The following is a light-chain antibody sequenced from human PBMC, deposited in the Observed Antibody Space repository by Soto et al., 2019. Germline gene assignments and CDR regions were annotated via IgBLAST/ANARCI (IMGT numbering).Light chain of an antibody. CDR1: QSINDW. V-gene: IGKV1-5*03. CDR2: RAS. J-gene: IGKJ1*01. Sequence: DIQVTQSPSTLSASVGDRITITCRASQSINDWLAWYQQKPGKAPKLLIFRASYLQSGVPSRFSGSGYGTDFTLTISSLQPDDFASYYCQQYSSYSGTFGQGTKVEIK. CDR3: QQYSSYSGT.